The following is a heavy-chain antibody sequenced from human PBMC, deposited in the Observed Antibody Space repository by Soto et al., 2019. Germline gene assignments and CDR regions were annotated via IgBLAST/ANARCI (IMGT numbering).Heavy chain of an antibody. CDR2: INHSGST. CDR1: VGSFSGYY. CDR3: ARFLGTLHLYYYYGMDV. Sequence: PSETLSLTCAVYVGSFSGYYWSWIRQPLGKGLEWIGEINHSGSTNYNPSLKSRVTISVDTSKNQFSLKLSSVTAADTAVYYCARFLGTLHLYYYYGMDVWGQGTTVTVSS. D-gene: IGHD1-1*01. V-gene: IGHV4-34*01. J-gene: IGHJ6*02.